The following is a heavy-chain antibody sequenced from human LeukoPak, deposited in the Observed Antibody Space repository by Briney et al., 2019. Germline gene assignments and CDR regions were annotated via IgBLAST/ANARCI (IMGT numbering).Heavy chain of an antibody. CDR2: IYNSGST. CDR1: GGSISSYY. D-gene: IGHD2/OR15-2a*01. V-gene: IGHV4-59*08. CDR3: ARHFSNTAPTY. J-gene: IGHJ4*02. Sequence: SETLSLTCTVSGGSISSYYWSWIRQPPGKGLEWIGYIYNSGSTTYNPSLKSRVTISVDTSRNQFSLRLSSVTASDTAVYYCARHFSNTAPTYWGQGTLVTVSS.